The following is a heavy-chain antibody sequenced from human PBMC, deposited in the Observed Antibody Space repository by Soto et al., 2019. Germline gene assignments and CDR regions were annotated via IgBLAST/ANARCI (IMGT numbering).Heavy chain of an antibody. V-gene: IGHV4-4*07. Sequence: LSLTSRVSGGTISFYYRTWIRQPAGKGLEWIGRIYSSGNTKYNPSLQSRVTMSLDTSNNQFSLRLTSVTAADTAVYYCARGQRFPDWFDPWGQGTLVTVSS. CDR3: ARGQRFPDWFDP. J-gene: IGHJ5*02. D-gene: IGHD3-3*01. CDR2: IYSSGNT. CDR1: GGTISFYY.